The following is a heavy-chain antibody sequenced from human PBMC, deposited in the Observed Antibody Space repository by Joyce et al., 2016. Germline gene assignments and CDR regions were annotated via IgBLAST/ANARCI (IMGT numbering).Heavy chain of an antibody. CDR3: CTRVQWGTHDC. D-gene: IGHD1-26*01. V-gene: IGHV3-7*03. CDR1: EFVFSGHW. J-gene: IGHJ4*02. CDR2: RNPHGNEE. Sequence: EVYLVESGGGLVQPGGSLRLSCAASEFVFSGHWMSWVRQTPGKGLELVAMRNPHGNEEFYVDSVKGRFTISRDNAKNSLSLQMNGLRSEDSAAVYFCTRVQWGTHDCWGQGTLVIVSS.